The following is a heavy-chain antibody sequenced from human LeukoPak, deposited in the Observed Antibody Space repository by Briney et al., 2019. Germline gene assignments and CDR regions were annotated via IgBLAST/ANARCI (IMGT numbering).Heavy chain of an antibody. CDR1: GASISSGGYY. V-gene: IGHV4-31*03. D-gene: IGHD5-24*01. CDR3: ARAGPWLQSSPINY. Sequence: PSETLSLTCTVSGASISSGGYYWTWIRQHPGKGLEWIGYIYYSGSTYYNPSLKSRITMSLDTSKNQFSLKLSSVTAADTAVYYCARAGPWLQSSPINYWGQGTLVTVSS. CDR2: IYYSGST. J-gene: IGHJ4*02.